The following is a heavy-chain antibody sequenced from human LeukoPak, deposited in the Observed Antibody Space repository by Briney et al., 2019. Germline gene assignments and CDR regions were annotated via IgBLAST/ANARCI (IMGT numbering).Heavy chain of an antibody. D-gene: IGHD3-9*01. J-gene: IGHJ4*02. CDR2: IYRSGST. CDR1: GGSISNGGFY. V-gene: IGHV4-31*03. CDR3: APDLTGYFKFDF. Sequence: SETLSLTCTVSGGSISNGGFYLNWIRQHPGKGLEWIGSIYRSGSTYYNPSLYNPSLKSRVIMSLDTSKNQFSLKLNSVTAADTAVYYFAPDLTGYFKFDFWGQGTLVTVSS.